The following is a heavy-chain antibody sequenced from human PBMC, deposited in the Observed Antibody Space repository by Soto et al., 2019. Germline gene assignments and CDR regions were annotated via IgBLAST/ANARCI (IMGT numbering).Heavy chain of an antibody. J-gene: IGHJ5*02. CDR1: GYSFTNDD. V-gene: IGHV1-8*01. CDR2: MNPGSGDT. CDR3: ARIATFGSLSWFDP. D-gene: IGHD3-16*01. Sequence: SVKVSCKASGYSFTNDDVSWVRQATGQGLEWMGWMNPGSGDTGYAQKFQGRVTMTRDISIATAYMELSSLRSDDTAIYYCARIATFGSLSWFDPWGQATLVSGS.